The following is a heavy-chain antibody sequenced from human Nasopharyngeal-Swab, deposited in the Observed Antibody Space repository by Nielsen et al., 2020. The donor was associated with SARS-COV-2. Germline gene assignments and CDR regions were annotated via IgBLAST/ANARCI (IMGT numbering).Heavy chain of an antibody. CDR3: AKDHSPYGSGSYPYYYYGMDV. Sequence: GVLKISCAASGFTFSSYAMSWVRQAPGKGLEWVSVIYSGGSSTYYADSVKGRFTISRDNSKNTLYLQMNSLRAEDTAVYYCAKDHSPYGSGSYPYYYYGMDVWGQGTTVTVSS. V-gene: IGHV3-23*03. CDR1: GFTFSSYA. J-gene: IGHJ6*02. D-gene: IGHD3-10*01. CDR2: IYSGGSST.